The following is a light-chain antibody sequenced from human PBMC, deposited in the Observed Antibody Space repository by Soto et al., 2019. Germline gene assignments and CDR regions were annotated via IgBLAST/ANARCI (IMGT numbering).Light chain of an antibody. Sequence: EIVLTQSPGTLSLSPGERATLSCRASQSINSAYLAWYQQRPGQAPRLLIYGASRRATGIPDRFSGRGSGTDFTLTISRLEPEDVAVYYCQQYAGSPGTFGQGTKLEIK. CDR3: QQYAGSPGT. J-gene: IGKJ2*01. V-gene: IGKV3-20*01. CDR2: GAS. CDR1: QSINSAY.